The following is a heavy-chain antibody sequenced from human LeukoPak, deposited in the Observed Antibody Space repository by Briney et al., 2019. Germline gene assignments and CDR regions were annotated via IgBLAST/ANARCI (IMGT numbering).Heavy chain of an antibody. CDR2: ISDDGGDS. CDR1: GFTFSSYA. Sequence: GGSLRLSCAASGFTFSSYAMSWVRQAPGKGLEWVSAISDDGGDSKYAESVKGRFTISRDNAKNSLYLQMNSLRAEDTAVYYCARDTVEAGPFDYWGQGTLVTVSS. D-gene: IGHD4-23*01. J-gene: IGHJ4*02. CDR3: ARDTVEAGPFDY. V-gene: IGHV3-23*01.